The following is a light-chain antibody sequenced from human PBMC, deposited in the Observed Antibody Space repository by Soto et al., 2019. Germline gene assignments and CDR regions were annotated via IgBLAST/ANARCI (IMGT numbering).Light chain of an antibody. CDR2: GAL. CDR3: QQYDNWPPFT. V-gene: IGKV3-15*01. Sequence: EIVMTQSPATLSVSPGERATLSCRASQSVGSHLAWYQQRPGQAPRLLIYGALYRATGIPAGFSGSGSGTDFTLTISSLQSEDFAVYYCQQYDNWPPFTFGPGTKVDIK. CDR1: QSVGSH. J-gene: IGKJ3*01.